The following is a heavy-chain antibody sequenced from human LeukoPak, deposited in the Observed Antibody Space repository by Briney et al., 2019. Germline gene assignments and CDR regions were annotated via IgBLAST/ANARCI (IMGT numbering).Heavy chain of an antibody. CDR1: GFTFSDYY. CDR2: IWYDGSNK. CDR3: ARKCSGGSCWFDY. D-gene: IGHD2-15*01. Sequence: PGGSLRLSCAASGFTFSDYYMSWVRQAPGKGLEWVAVIWYDGSNKYYADSVKGRFTISRDNSKNTLYLQMNSLRDEDTAVYYCARKCSGGSCWFDYWGQGTLVTVSS. J-gene: IGHJ4*02. V-gene: IGHV3-33*08.